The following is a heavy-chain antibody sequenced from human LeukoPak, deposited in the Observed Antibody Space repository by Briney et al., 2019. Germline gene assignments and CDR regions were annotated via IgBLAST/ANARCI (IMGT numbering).Heavy chain of an antibody. D-gene: IGHD4-23*01. J-gene: IGHJ6*03. Sequence: PSETLSLTCAVYGGSFSGYYWSWIRQPPGKGLEWIGEINHSGSTNYNPSLKSRVTISVDTSKNQFSLKLSSVTAADTAVYYCARGRPLVVTPIRYYYYYYMGVWGKGTTVTVSS. CDR2: INHSGST. V-gene: IGHV4-34*01. CDR1: GGSFSGYY. CDR3: ARGRPLVVTPIRYYYYYYMGV.